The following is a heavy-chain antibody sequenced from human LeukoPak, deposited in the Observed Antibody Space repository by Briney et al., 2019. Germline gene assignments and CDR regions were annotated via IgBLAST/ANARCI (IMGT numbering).Heavy chain of an antibody. CDR1: GYTFTGYY. D-gene: IGHD3-9*01. CDR2: VNPNSGGT. V-gene: IGHV1-2*02. CDR3: ATLRYFDNRADGY. Sequence: GASVKVSCRASGYTFTGYYIHWVRQAPGQGLEWMGWVNPNSGGTNYAQKFQGRVTMTRDTSITTAYMELSRLRSDDTAVYYCATLRYFDNRADGYWGQGTLVTVSS. J-gene: IGHJ4*02.